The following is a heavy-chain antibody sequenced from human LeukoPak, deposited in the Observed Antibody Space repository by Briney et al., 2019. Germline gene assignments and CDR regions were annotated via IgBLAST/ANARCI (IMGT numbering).Heavy chain of an antibody. J-gene: IGHJ6*02. D-gene: IGHD3-9*01. V-gene: IGHV1-58*01. CDR1: GFTFTSSA. Sequence: SVKVSCKASGFTFTSSAVQWVRQARGQPLEWIGWIVVGSGNTNYAQKFQERVTITRDMSTSTAYMELSSLRSEDTAVYYCAAGYYDILTGYYPYYYYGMDVWGQGTTVTVSS. CDR3: AAGYYDILTGYYPYYYYGMDV. CDR2: IVVGSGNT.